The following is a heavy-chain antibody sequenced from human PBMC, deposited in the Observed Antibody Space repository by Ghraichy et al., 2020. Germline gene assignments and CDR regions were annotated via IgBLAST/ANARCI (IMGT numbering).Heavy chain of an antibody. CDR3: AKDVFMGHWSSRSGPALDY. D-gene: IGHD6-19*01. CDR2: ISGSGGST. V-gene: IGHV3-23*01. J-gene: IGHJ4*02. Sequence: GSLRLSCAASGFTFSSYAMSWVRQAPGKGLEWVSAISGSGGSTYYADSVKGRFTISRDNSKNTLYLQMNSLRAEDTAVYYCAKDVFMGHWSSRSGPALDYWGQGTLVTVSS. CDR1: GFTFSSYA.